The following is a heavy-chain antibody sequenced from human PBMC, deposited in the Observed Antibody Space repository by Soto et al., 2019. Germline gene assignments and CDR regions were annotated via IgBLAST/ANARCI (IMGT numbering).Heavy chain of an antibody. V-gene: IGHV3-13*01. D-gene: IGHD2-8*02. CDR3: NRPASYWHGGGGWLDP. CDR1: GFTFSASD. CDR2: IGTLHDT. Sequence: EVQLVESGGGLVQPGGSLRLSCAASGFTFSASDMHWVRQATGKGLEWVAAIGTLHDTYYPDSVKGRFTISRDNGKNSLYLQINSLRAGDTAVYYCNRPASYWHGGGGWLDPWGQGTLVTVSS. J-gene: IGHJ5*02.